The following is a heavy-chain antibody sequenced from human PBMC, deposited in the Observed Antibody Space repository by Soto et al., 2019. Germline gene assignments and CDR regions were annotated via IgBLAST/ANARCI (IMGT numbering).Heavy chain of an antibody. CDR2: ISSSSSYI. Sequence: EVQLVESGGGLVKPGGSLRLSCAASGFTFSSYSMNWVRQAPGKGLEWVSSISSSSSYIYYADSVKGRFTISRDNAKNSLYLQMNRLRAEDTAVYYCARDQGSYGSGSYGYWGQGTLVTVSS. V-gene: IGHV3-21*01. D-gene: IGHD3-10*01. CDR3: ARDQGSYGSGSYGY. CDR1: GFTFSSYS. J-gene: IGHJ4*02.